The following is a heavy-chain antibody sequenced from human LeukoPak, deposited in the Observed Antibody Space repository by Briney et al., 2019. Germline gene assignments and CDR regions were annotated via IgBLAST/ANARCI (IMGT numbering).Heavy chain of an antibody. CDR3: ARGAYCSGGSCYSLALDY. J-gene: IGHJ4*02. V-gene: IGHV4-59*01. Sequence: PSETLSLTCTVSGDSISTYYWSWIRQPPGKGLEWIGYIYYRVTSDCNPSLKSRVTMSVDMSTRQISLKLSSVTAADTAVYYCARGAYCSGGSCYSLALDYWGQGTLVTVSS. D-gene: IGHD2-15*01. CDR2: IYYRVTS. CDR1: GDSISTYY.